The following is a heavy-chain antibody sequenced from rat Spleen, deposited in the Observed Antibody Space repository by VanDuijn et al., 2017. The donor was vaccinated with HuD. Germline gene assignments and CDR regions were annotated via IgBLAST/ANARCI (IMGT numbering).Heavy chain of an antibody. CDR3: TRDLSPYGSGTFDYYVMDA. D-gene: IGHD1-3*01. J-gene: IGHJ4*01. V-gene: IGHV5-25*01. CDR1: GFTFSNCY. Sequence: EVQLVESGGGLVQPGRSLKLSCAAFGFTFSNCYMAWIRQAPAKGLEWVASISSGGGDTYYRDSVKGRFSIPRDNAKSTLYLQMNSLRSEDTATYYCTRDLSPYGSGTFDYYVMDAWGQGASVTVSS. CDR2: ISSGGGDT.